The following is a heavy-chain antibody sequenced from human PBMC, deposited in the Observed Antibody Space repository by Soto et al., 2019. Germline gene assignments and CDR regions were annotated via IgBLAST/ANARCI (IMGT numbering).Heavy chain of an antibody. CDR3: ASRSYLGFCFSTSCYSEFDS. CDR2: IYPGDSDT. D-gene: IGHD2-2*01. J-gene: IGHJ4*02. Sequence: GESLKISCKGSGYSFTNYWIGWVRQMPGKGLEWMGIIYPGDSDTRYSPSFQGQVTISADKSISTAYLQWSSLKASDTAMYYCASRSYLGFCFSTSCYSEFDSWGQGTLVTVSS. CDR1: GYSFTNYW. V-gene: IGHV5-51*01.